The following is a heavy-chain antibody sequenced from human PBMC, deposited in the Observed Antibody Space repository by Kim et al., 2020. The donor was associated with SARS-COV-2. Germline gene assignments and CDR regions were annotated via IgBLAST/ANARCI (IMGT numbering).Heavy chain of an antibody. J-gene: IGHJ4*02. D-gene: IGHD3-22*01. V-gene: IGHV3-23*01. CDR3: AKVLDDSSGYYYEEGLDY. CDR1: GFTFSSYA. CDR2: ISGSGGST. Sequence: GGSLRLSCAASGFTFSSYAMSWVRQAPGKGLEWVSAISGSGGSTYYADSVKGRFTISRDNSKNTLYLQMNSLRAEDTAVYYCAKVLDDSSGYYYEEGLDYWGQGTLVTVSS.